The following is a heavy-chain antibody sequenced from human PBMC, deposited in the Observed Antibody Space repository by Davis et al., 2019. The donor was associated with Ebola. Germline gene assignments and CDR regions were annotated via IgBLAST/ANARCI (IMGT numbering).Heavy chain of an antibody. CDR3: ARGGVNWFDP. CDR2: VHYSGST. V-gene: IGHV4-59*01. J-gene: IGHJ5*02. Sequence: GSLRLSCTVSGASISSSYWSWIRQPPGKGLDWIGYVHYSGSTNYNPSLKSRLSMSVDTSKNQFSLKLSSVSAADAAIYYCARGGVNWFDPWGQGILVTVSS. CDR1: GASISSSY.